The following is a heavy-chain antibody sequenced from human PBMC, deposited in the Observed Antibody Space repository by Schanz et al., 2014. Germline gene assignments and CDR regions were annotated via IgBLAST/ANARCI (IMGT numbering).Heavy chain of an antibody. CDR2: ISSNSDYI. CDR1: GFTFSSYW. Sequence: VQLVESGGGVVQPGRSLRLSCAASGFTFSSYWMSWVRQAPGEGLEWVSSISSNSDYIYYSESVKGRFAISRDNSRNTLYLQMSSLRAEDTAVYYCVKEGTVVSGYPRDHWGQGTLVTVSS. J-gene: IGHJ4*02. V-gene: IGHV3-21*04. CDR3: VKEGTVVSGYPRDH. D-gene: IGHD2-2*01.